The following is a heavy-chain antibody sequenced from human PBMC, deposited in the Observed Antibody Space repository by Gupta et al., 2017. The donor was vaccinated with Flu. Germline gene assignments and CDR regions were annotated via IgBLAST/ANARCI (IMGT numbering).Heavy chain of an antibody. V-gene: IGHV3-30*04. CDR3: ARGALGGYYYGPY. CDR1: FSRYA. CDR2: TSLDGMKK. Sequence: FSRYAMHWIRQAPGKGLEWVAVTSLDGMKKDYADSVKGRFTISRDNSKNTLYLQMNSLGVDDTAVYYCARGALGGYYYGPYWGQGTLVTVSS. D-gene: IGHD3-22*01. J-gene: IGHJ4*02.